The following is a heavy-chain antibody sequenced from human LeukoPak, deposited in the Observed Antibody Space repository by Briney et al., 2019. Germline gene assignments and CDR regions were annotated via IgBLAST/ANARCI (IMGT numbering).Heavy chain of an antibody. V-gene: IGHV4-59*01. CDR2: IYYSGST. CDR1: GGSISSYY. D-gene: IGHD4-23*01. Sequence: SETLSLTCTVSGGSISSYYWSWIRQPPGKGLEWIGYIYYSGSTNYNPSLKSRVTISVDTSKNQFSLKLSSVTAADTAVYYCARGNYGGKTFDYWGQGTLVIVSS. CDR3: ARGNYGGKTFDY. J-gene: IGHJ4*02.